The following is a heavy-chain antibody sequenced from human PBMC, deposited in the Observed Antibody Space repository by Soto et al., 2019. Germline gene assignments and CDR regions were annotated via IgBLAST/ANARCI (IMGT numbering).Heavy chain of an antibody. J-gene: IGHJ6*02. CDR3: ARRGYYYGFRVYYYYGMDV. CDR1: GGSFSGCY. CDR2: INHSGST. Sequence: SETLSLTCAVYGGSFSGCYWSWIRQPPGKGLEWIGEINHSGSTNYNPSLKSRVTISVDTSKNQFSLKLSSVTAADTAVYYCARRGYYYGFRVYYYYGMDVWGQGTTVT. V-gene: IGHV4-34*01. D-gene: IGHD3-10*01.